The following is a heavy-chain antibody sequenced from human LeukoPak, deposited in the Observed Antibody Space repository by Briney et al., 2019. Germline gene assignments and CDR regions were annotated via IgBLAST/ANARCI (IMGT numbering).Heavy chain of an antibody. CDR1: GFTFSSYW. V-gene: IGHV3-74*01. Sequence: GGSLRLSCAASGFTFSSYWMHWVRQAPGKGLVWVSRINSDGRSTSYADSVKGRFTISRDNAKNTLYLQMNSLRAEDTAVYYCARANYYVGAFDTWGQGTMVTVSS. D-gene: IGHD3-10*02. CDR2: INSDGRST. J-gene: IGHJ3*02. CDR3: ARANYYVGAFDT.